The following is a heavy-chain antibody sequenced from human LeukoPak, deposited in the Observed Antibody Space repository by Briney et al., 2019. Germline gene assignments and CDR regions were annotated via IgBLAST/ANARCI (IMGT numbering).Heavy chain of an antibody. J-gene: IGHJ6*02. CDR3: ARDLSPYSSGWYYYYGMDV. CDR1: GYTFTSNY. CDR2: IYPRDGST. Sequence: ASVKVSCKASGYTFTSNYIHWVRQAPGQGLEWMGMIYPRDGSTNYAQKFQGRVTITADESTSTAYMELSSLRSEDTAVYYCARDLSPYSSGWYYYYGMDVWGQGTTVTVSS. V-gene: IGHV1-46*01. D-gene: IGHD6-19*01.